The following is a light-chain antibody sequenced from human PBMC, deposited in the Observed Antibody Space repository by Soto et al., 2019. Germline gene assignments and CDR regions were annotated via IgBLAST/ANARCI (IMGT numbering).Light chain of an antibody. CDR3: TSYVGSDIWV. J-gene: IGLJ3*02. Sequence: QSVLTQPPSASGSPGQSVTISCTGTSSDVGAYKYVSWYQQYPGKAPKLMIYEVSKRPSGVPDRFSGSKSGNTASLTVSGFQAEDEADYYCTSYVGSDIWVFGGGTKLTVL. V-gene: IGLV2-8*01. CDR1: SSDVGAYKY. CDR2: EVS.